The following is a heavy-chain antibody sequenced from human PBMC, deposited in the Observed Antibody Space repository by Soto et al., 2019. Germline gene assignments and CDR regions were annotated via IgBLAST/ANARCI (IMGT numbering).Heavy chain of an antibody. D-gene: IGHD3-10*01. CDR2: ISVYNGNI. Sequence: QVQLLQSGAEVKKPGASVKVSCKASGYMFNTYGITWVRQAPGQGLEWMGWISVYNGNIDYAQKFEGRVTMTIDTSTSTAYMALKSLTSYDTAVYYCARTYGSGDYFLPFEYWGKGTPVSVSS. CDR1: GYMFNTYG. V-gene: IGHV1-18*01. J-gene: IGHJ4*02. CDR3: ARTYGSGDYFLPFEY.